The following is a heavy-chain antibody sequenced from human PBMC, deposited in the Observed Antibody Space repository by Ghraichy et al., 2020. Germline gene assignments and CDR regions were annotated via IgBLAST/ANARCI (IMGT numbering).Heavy chain of an antibody. Sequence: GSLRLSCAASGFTFSSYAMSWVRQAPGKGLEWVSAISGSGGSTYYADSVKGRFPISRDNSKNTLYLQMNSLRAEDTAVYYCAKAYCSGGSCYSHYYYYMDVWGKGTTVTVSS. D-gene: IGHD2-15*01. V-gene: IGHV3-23*01. CDR1: GFTFSSYA. CDR3: AKAYCSGGSCYSHYYYYMDV. J-gene: IGHJ6*03. CDR2: ISGSGGST.